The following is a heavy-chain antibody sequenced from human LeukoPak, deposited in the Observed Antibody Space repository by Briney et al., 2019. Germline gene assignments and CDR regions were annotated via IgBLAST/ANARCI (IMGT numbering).Heavy chain of an antibody. CDR3: AKFGDGYNPFDY. Sequence: GGSLRLSCAVSGFTFSSYVMTWVRQVPGKGLEWVSGISGSGGRTYYADSVKGRFTISRDNSKNSLYLQMNSLRTEDTALYYCAKFGDGYNPFDYWGQGTLVTVSS. V-gene: IGHV3-43*02. CDR2: ISGSGGRT. CDR1: GFTFSSYV. J-gene: IGHJ4*02. D-gene: IGHD5-24*01.